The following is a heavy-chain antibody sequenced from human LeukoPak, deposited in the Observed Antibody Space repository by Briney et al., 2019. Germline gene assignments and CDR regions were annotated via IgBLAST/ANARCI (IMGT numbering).Heavy chain of an antibody. V-gene: IGHV3-66*01. CDR2: IYSGGST. D-gene: IGHD5-12*01. CDR3: ARDPEMATILPFFDY. CDR1: EFSVGSNY. J-gene: IGHJ4*02. Sequence: GGSLRLSCAASEFSVGSNYMTWVRQAPGKGLEWVSLIYSGGSTYYADSVKGRFTISRDNSKNTLYLQMNSLRAEDTAVYYCARDPEMATILPFFDYWGQGTLVTVSS.